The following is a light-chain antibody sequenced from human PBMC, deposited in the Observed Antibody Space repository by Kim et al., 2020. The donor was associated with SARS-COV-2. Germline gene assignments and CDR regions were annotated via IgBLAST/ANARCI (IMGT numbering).Light chain of an antibody. J-gene: IGKJ4*01. CDR3: QHYRGAPVP. V-gene: IGKV3-20*01. Sequence: PGEGATLSCRASQSVSSSYIAWYQQKSGQAPRLFIYGASSRATGIPDRFSGSGSGTDFTLTISRLEPEDFAVYYCQHYRGAPVPFGGGTKV. CDR2: GAS. CDR1: QSVSSSY.